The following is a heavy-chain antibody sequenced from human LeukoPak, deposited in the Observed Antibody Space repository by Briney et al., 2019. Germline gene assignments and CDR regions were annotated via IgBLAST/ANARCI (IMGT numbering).Heavy chain of an antibody. J-gene: IGHJ4*02. CDR2: IYTSGST. Sequence: SETLCLTCTVSGGSMSSYYWSWIRQPAGKGLEWIGRIYTSGSTNYNPSPKSRVTMSVDTSKNQFSLKLSSVTAADTAVYYCASSVRGVTLSDYFDYWGQGTLVTVSS. D-gene: IGHD3-10*01. V-gene: IGHV4-4*07. CDR1: GGSMSSYY. CDR3: ASSVRGVTLSDYFDY.